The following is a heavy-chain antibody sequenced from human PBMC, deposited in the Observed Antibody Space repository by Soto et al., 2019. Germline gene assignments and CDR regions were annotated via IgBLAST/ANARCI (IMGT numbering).Heavy chain of an antibody. CDR2: IYHSGST. J-gene: IGHJ1*01. D-gene: IGHD2-21*02. CDR3: ARGRIVVVTAMYFQH. CDR1: GGSISSSSYY. V-gene: IGHV4-39*07. Sequence: SETLSLTCTVSGGSISSSSYYWGWIRQPPGKGLEWIGSIYHSGSTNYNPSLKSRVTISVDTSKNQFSLKLSSVTAADTAVYYCARGRIVVVTAMYFQHWGQGTLVTVSS.